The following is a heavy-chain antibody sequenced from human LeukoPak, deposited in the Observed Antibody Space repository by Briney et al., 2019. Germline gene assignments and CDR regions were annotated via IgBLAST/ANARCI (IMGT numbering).Heavy chain of an antibody. V-gene: IGHV3-23*01. D-gene: IGHD2-8*01. J-gene: IGHJ4*02. Sequence: PGGSLRLSCAASGFTFSSYAMGWVRQAPGKGLEWVSAISGSGGSTYYADSVKGRFTISRDNSKNTLYLQMDSLRAEDTAVYYCAKGPKLYEGYWGQGTLVTVSS. CDR2: ISGSGGST. CDR3: AKGPKLYEGY. CDR1: GFTFSSYA.